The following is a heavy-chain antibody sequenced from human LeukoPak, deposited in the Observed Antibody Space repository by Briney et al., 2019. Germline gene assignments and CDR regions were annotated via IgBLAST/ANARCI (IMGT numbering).Heavy chain of an antibody. D-gene: IGHD2-21*02. Sequence: PGGSLRLSCAASGFIVSDNYMTWVRQAPGKGLEWVSAITGSGAGTYYADSVRGRFTISRDNSKNTLYLQMDSLRAEDTAVYYCAKRRAVTPIREAIDSWGQGTLVTVSS. J-gene: IGHJ4*02. CDR2: ITGSGAGT. V-gene: IGHV3-23*01. CDR3: AKRRAVTPIREAIDS. CDR1: GFIVSDNY.